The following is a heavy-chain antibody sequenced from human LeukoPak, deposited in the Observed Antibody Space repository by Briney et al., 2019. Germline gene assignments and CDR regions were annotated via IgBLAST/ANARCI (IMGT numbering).Heavy chain of an antibody. Sequence: SETLSLTCTVSDYSISTNNYYWSWIRQPPGQGLEWVGTFHFSGTPYYTPPLKSRVSISLDTSKNQFSLMLKSVTATDTAVYYCTRGGDVYKLRNFWGQGTLVTVSS. CDR2: FHFSGTP. CDR3: TRGGDVYKLRNF. V-gene: IGHV4-39*01. CDR1: DYSISTNNYY. D-gene: IGHD5-24*01. J-gene: IGHJ4*02.